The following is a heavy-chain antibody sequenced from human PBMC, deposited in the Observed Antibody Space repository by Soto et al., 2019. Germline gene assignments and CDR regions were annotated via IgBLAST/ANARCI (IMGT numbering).Heavy chain of an antibody. CDR1: GNSFTRYW. J-gene: IGHJ6*02. V-gene: IGHV5-10-1*01. Sequence: PWESLKICYRSSGNSFTRYWISWVRQMPGKGLEWMGRIDPSDSYTNYSPSFQGHVTISADKSISTAYLQWSSLKASDTAMYYCATGYCSSTSCNYYYYGMDVWGQGTTVTVSS. CDR2: IDPSDSYT. D-gene: IGHD2-2*01. CDR3: ATGYCSSTSCNYYYYGMDV.